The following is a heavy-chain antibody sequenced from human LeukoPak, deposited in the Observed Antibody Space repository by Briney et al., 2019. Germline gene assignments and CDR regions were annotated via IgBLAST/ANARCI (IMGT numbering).Heavy chain of an antibody. CDR1: GFTFSSYG. CDR2: IWYDGSNK. D-gene: IGHD4-17*01. CDR3: ARASSVTPLGY. Sequence: PGRSLRLSCAASGFTFSSYGMHWVRQAPGKGLEWVAVIWYDGSNKYYADSVKGRFTISRDNSKNTLYLQMNSLRAEDTAVYYCARASSVTPLGYWGQGTLVTVSS. V-gene: IGHV3-33*01. J-gene: IGHJ4*02.